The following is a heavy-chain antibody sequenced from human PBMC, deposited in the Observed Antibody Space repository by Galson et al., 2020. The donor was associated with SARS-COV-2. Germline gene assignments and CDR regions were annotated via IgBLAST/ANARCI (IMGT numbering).Heavy chain of an antibody. CDR1: ESSEFTFSSHW. V-gene: IGHV3-7*05. Sequence: GGSLRLSCAASESSEFTFSSHWMSWVRQAPGKGLEWVANIKPDGSEKFYVDSVKGRFTISRDNTKNSLYLQMNSLRAEDTAVYYCARDRSGSFYDYWGQGTLVTVSS. CDR3: ARDRSGSFYDY. CDR2: IKPDGSEK. J-gene: IGHJ4*02. D-gene: IGHD3-10*01.